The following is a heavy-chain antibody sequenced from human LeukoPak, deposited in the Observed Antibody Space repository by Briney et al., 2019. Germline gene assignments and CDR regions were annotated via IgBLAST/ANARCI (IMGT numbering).Heavy chain of an antibody. CDR1: GFTFSNYE. CDR2: ISSIGNTI. V-gene: IGHV3-48*03. J-gene: IGHJ4*02. CDR3: ARETDSTLFDY. Sequence: GGSLRLSCAASGFTFSNYEINSVRQAPEKGLEWVSHISSIGNTIYYADSVKGRFTISRDNAKNSLYLQMNSLRAEDTAVYYCARETDSTLFDYWGQGTLVTVSS. D-gene: IGHD2-2*01.